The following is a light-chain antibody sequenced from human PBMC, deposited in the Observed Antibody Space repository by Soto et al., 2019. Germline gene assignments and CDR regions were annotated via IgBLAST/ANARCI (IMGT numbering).Light chain of an antibody. V-gene: IGLV4-69*01. J-gene: IGLJ7*01. Sequence: QPVLTQSPSASASLGASVKLTCTLSSGHSSYAIAWHQQQPEKGPRYLMKLNSDGSHSKGDGIPDRFSGSSSGAERYLTISSLQSEDEADYYCQTWGTVYAVFGGGTQLTVL. CDR2: LNSDGSH. CDR1: SGHSSYA. CDR3: QTWGTVYAV.